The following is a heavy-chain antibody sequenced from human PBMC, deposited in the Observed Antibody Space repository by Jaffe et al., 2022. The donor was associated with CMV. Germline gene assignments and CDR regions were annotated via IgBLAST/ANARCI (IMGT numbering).Heavy chain of an antibody. CDR1: GGSISSSSYY. J-gene: IGHJ4*02. Sequence: QLQLQESGPGLVKPSETLSLTCTVSGGSISSSSYYWGWIRQPPGKGLEWIGSIYYSGSTYYNPSLKSRVTISVDTSKNQFSLKLSSVTAADTAVYYCARHSSGYYDFWSGYPNSPRFDYWGQGTLVTVSS. CDR2: IYYSGST. D-gene: IGHD3-3*01. CDR3: ARHSSGYYDFWSGYPNSPRFDY. V-gene: IGHV4-39*01.